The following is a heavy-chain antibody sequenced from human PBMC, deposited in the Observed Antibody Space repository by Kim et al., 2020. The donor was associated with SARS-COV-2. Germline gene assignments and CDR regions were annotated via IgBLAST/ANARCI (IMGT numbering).Heavy chain of an antibody. CDR3: AGASFIPL. CDR1: GGSMSSSSYY. V-gene: IGHV4-39*07. J-gene: IGHJ4*02. Sequence: SETLSLTCTVSGGSMSSSSYYWGWIRQPPGKGLEWIANMFYSGDTYYNPSLKSRITTSVDTSKNQFSLRLSSVTAADTAVYYCAGASFIPLWGQGILVTVSS. D-gene: IGHD2-21*01. CDR2: MFYSGDT.